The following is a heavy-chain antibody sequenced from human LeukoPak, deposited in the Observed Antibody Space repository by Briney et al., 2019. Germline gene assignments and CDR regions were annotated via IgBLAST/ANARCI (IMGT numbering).Heavy chain of an antibody. Sequence: GGSLRLSCAVSGITLSNYGMTWVRQAPGKGLEWVAGIGDSGGSTNYADSAKGRFTISRDNSKNTLYLQMSSLRAEDTAVYFCAKRGVVIRVILVGFHKEAYYFDSWGQGALVTVSS. D-gene: IGHD3-22*01. CDR3: AKRGVVIRVILVGFHKEAYYFDS. V-gene: IGHV3-23*01. J-gene: IGHJ4*02. CDR2: IGDSGGST. CDR1: GITLSNYG.